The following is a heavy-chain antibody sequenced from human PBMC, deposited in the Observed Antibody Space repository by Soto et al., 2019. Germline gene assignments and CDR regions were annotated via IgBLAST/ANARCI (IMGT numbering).Heavy chain of an antibody. CDR1: GFTFTSSA. Sequence: QVQLVQSGPEVKKPGTSVKVSCKASGFTFTSSAMQWERQARGQRLEWIGWIVVGSGNTNYEQKFQGRDTIARDMSTSTAHVELSSRRAEDTAVYYCAVAYCYGSGSPTLDYWGQGTLVTVSS. CDR3: AVAYCYGSGSPTLDY. V-gene: IGHV1-58*02. J-gene: IGHJ4*02. CDR2: IVVGSGNT. D-gene: IGHD3-10*01.